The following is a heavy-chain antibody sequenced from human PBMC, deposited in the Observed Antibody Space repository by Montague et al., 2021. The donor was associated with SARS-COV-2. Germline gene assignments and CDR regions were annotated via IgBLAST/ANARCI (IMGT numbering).Heavy chain of an antibody. V-gene: IGHV6-1*01. CDR3: ARTSASSDY. CDR1: GDSVSRHSAA. CDR2: TYHRSKWYN. Sequence: CAISGDSVSRHSAARNWIRQSPSRGLEWLGRTYHRSKWYNDYAVSVKSRITINPDTPKNQISLQLNSVTPEDTAVYYCARTSASSDYWGQGTLVTVSS. D-gene: IGHD1-26*01. J-gene: IGHJ4*02.